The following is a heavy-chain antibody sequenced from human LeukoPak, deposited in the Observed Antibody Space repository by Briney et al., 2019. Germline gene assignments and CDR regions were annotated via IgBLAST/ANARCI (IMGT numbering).Heavy chain of an antibody. Sequence: SETLSLTCTVSGGSLSSSSYYWGWLRQPPGTGLEWMGSIYYSGSTYYNPSLKSRVTISVDTSKNQFSLKLSSVTAADTAVYYCARAIRDYGDLNWFDPWGQGTLVTVSS. CDR1: GGSLSSSSYY. D-gene: IGHD4-17*01. V-gene: IGHV4-39*07. CDR3: ARAIRDYGDLNWFDP. CDR2: IYYSGST. J-gene: IGHJ5*02.